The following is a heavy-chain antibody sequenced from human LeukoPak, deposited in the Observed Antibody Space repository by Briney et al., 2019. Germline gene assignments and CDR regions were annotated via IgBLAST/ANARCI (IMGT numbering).Heavy chain of an antibody. CDR1: GGIFSSYA. J-gene: IGHJ3*01. V-gene: IGHV1-69*04. Sequence: ASVKVSCKASGGIFSSYAISWVRQAPGQGLEWMGRIIPILGIANYAQKFQGRVTITADKSTSTAYMELSSLRAEDTAVYYCARPFSGSYSDAFDLGGQGTMVTVSS. D-gene: IGHD1-26*01. CDR3: ARPFSGSYSDAFDL. CDR2: IIPILGIA.